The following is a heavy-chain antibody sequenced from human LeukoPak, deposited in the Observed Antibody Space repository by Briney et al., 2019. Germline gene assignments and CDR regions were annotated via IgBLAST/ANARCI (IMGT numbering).Heavy chain of an antibody. CDR2: IVVASGNT. CDR1: GFTFTSSA. J-gene: IGHJ4*02. Sequence: ASVKVSCKASGFTFTSSAVQWVRQARGQRLEWIGWIVVASGNTNYAQKFQERVTITRDMSTSTAYMELSSLRSEDTAVYYCAADTTFYYGSGSYYPLPVDYWGQGTLVTVSS. V-gene: IGHV1-58*01. CDR3: AADTTFYYGSGSYYPLPVDY. D-gene: IGHD3-10*01.